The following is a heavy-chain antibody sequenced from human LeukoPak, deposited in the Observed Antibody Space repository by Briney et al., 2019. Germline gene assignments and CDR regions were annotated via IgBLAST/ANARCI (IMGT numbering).Heavy chain of an antibody. V-gene: IGHV3-30*02. Sequence: PGGSLRLSCAASGFTFNSHGMHWVRQAPGGGLEGVAFIRYDGSDKYYADSVKGRLTISRDNSKNTLYLQMSSLRAEDTAVYYCAKGSYYCSSSSCPQYYYYMDVWGKGTTVTVSS. CDR3: AKGSYYCSSSSCPQYYYYMDV. J-gene: IGHJ6*03. CDR1: GFTFNSHG. D-gene: IGHD2-2*01. CDR2: IRYDGSDK.